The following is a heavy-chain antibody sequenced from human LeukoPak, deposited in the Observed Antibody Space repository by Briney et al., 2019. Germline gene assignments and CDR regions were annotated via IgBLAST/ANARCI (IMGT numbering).Heavy chain of an antibody. D-gene: IGHD2-15*01. CDR3: ARDFCSGGSCYRDY. CDR1: GGSFSSYA. Sequence: GASVKVSRKASGGSFSSYAISWVRQAPGQRLEWMGWINAGNGNTKYSQEFQGRVTITRDTSASTAYMELSSLRSEDMAVYYCARDFCSGGSCYRDYWGQGTLVTVSS. CDR2: INAGNGNT. V-gene: IGHV1-3*03. J-gene: IGHJ4*02.